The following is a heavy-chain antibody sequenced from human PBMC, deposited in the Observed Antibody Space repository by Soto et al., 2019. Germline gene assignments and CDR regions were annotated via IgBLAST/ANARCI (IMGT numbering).Heavy chain of an antibody. CDR2: IKPDGSAK. CDR3: AAWDISNP. J-gene: IGHJ5*02. CDR1: GITFSNYW. D-gene: IGHD2-15*01. Sequence: EEQLVQSGGGLVRPGGSLRLSCVGSGITFSNYWMNWVRQTPGKGLEWVANIKPDGSAKAYVDSVKGRFTVSRDNAKNSLYLQMNSLRAEDTAVYFCAAWDISNPWGQGTLVTVSS. V-gene: IGHV3-7*01.